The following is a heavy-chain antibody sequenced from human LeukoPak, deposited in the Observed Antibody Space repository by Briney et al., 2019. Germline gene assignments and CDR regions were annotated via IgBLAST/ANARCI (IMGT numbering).Heavy chain of an antibody. V-gene: IGHV1-2*02. CDR2: INPNSGGT. Sequence: ASVKVSCKASGYTFTGYYMHWVRQAPGQGLEWMGWINPNSGGTNYAQKFQGRVTMTRDTSISTAYMELSRLRSDDTAVYYCARRVLGNSPWSGFDYWGQGTLVTVSS. J-gene: IGHJ4*02. CDR1: GYTFTGYY. D-gene: IGHD4-23*01. CDR3: ARRVLGNSPWSGFDY.